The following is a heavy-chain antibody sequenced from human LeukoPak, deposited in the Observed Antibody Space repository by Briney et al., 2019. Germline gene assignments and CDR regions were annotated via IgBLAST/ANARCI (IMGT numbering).Heavy chain of an antibody. CDR3: ARERGSSGGNTNGYFDY. V-gene: IGHV3-23*01. J-gene: IGHJ4*02. CDR1: EFTFSNYA. Sequence: GGSLRLSCAASEFTFSNYAMSWVRQAPGKGLEWVSVISGSGGTTYSADSVKGRFTISRDNSKNTLHLQMNSLRAEDTAAYYCARERGSSGGNTNGYFDYWGQGALVTVSS. D-gene: IGHD4-23*01. CDR2: ISGSGGTT.